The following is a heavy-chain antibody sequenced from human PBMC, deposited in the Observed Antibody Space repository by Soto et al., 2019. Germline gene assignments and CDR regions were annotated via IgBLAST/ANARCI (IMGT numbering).Heavy chain of an antibody. CDR2: IGTAGDT. CDR3: ARDRWGRGGVFDY. Sequence: EVQLVESGGGLVQPGGSLRLSCAASGFTFSSYDMHWVRQATGKGLEWVSAIGTAGDTYYPGSVKGRFTISRENAKNSLYLQMNSLRAEDTSVYYCARDRWGRGGVFDYWGQGTLVTVSS. J-gene: IGHJ4*02. D-gene: IGHD3-16*01. CDR1: GFTFSSYD. V-gene: IGHV3-13*01.